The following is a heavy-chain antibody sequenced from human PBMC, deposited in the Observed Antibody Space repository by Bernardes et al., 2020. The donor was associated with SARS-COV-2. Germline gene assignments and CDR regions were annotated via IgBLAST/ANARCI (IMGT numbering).Heavy chain of an antibody. Sequence: GRSLRLSCAASGFIFSTYGIHWVRQAPGKGLEWVAFIWHDGANEYYADSVKGRFTISRDNSKNMVYLQMNSLRAEDTALYYCARGNDSRGYFQAFFDSWGQGTVVTVAS. CDR2: IWHDGANE. CDR1: GFIFSTYG. V-gene: IGHV3-33*01. J-gene: IGHJ4*02. D-gene: IGHD3-22*01. CDR3: ARGNDSRGYFQAFFDS.